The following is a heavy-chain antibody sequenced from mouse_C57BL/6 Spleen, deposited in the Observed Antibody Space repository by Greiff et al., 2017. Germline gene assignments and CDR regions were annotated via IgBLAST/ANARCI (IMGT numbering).Heavy chain of an antibody. Sequence: VQLQESGPGLVAPSQSLSITCTVSGFSLTSYAISWVRQPPGKGLEWLGVIWTGGGTNYNSALKSRLSISKDNSKSQVFLKMNSLQTDDTARYYCASTGYGSSHWYFDVWGTGTTVTVSS. CDR1: GFSLTSYA. J-gene: IGHJ1*03. CDR3: ASTGYGSSHWYFDV. V-gene: IGHV2-9-1*01. D-gene: IGHD1-1*01. CDR2: IWTGGGT.